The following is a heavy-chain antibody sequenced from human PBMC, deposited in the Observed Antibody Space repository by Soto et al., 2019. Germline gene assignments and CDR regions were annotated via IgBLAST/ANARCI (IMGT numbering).Heavy chain of an antibody. CDR2: IDYSGST. V-gene: IGHV4-59*01. CDR3: VSHRTFWPFDS. Sequence: PSETLSLTCTVSGGSISSYYWSWIRQPPGKGLEWIGYIDYSGSTNYNPSLKSRVTISVDTSKNQFSLKLSSVTAADTAVYYCVSHRTFWPFDSWGQGTVVTVSS. CDR1: GGSISSYY. J-gene: IGHJ4*02. D-gene: IGHD2-8*01.